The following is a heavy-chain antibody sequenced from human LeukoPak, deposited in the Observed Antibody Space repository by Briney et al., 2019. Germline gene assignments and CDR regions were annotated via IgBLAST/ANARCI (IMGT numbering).Heavy chain of an antibody. V-gene: IGHV3-53*01. D-gene: IGHD6-6*01. J-gene: IGHJ4*02. CDR2: IYSGGST. CDR1: GFTVSSNY. CDR3: ARVPRGTSSYYFDY. Sequence: GGSLRLSCAASGFTVSSNYMSWVRQAPGKGLEWVSVIYSGGSTYYADSVKGRFTISRDNSKNTLYLQMNSLRAEDTAVYHCARVPRGTSSYYFDYWGQGTLVTVSS.